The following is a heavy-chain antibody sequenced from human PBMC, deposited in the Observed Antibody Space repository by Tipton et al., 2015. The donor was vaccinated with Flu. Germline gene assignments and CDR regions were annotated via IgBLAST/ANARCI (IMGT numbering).Heavy chain of an antibody. CDR2: IYTTGST. J-gene: IGHJ5*02. D-gene: IGHD2/OR15-2a*01. CDR1: GGSFSSGSYY. V-gene: IGHV4-61*02. Sequence: TLSLTCSVSGGSFSSGSYYWTWIRQSAGKGLEWIGRIYTTGSTNYNPSLKTRVTLSVDRTENQFSLKLSSVTAADTAVYYCAREFSGWFDPWGQGTLVTVSS. CDR3: AREFSGWFDP.